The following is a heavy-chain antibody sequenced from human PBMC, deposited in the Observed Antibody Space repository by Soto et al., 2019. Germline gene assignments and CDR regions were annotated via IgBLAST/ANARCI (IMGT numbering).Heavy chain of an antibody. CDR2: IYYSGST. Sequence: PSETLSLTCTVSGGSISSGGYYWSWIRQHPGKGLEWIGYIYYSGSTYYNPSLKSRVTISVDTSKNQFSLKLSSVTAADTAVYYCARNIKEYSGYDYYYWGQGTLVTVSS. CDR1: GGSISSGGYY. D-gene: IGHD5-12*01. J-gene: IGHJ4*02. CDR3: ARNIKEYSGYDYYY. V-gene: IGHV4-31*03.